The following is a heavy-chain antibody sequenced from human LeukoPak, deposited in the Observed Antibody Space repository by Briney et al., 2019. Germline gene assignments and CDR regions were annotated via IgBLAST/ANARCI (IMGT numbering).Heavy chain of an antibody. Sequence: ASVKVSCKASVYTFTNFDINWVRQAPGQGLEWMGWINPNSGNTGYAQKFQGRVTMTMNTSITTAYMELSSLISEDTAVYYCARGPQWRGDSYYIDVWGRGTTVTVSS. J-gene: IGHJ6*03. D-gene: IGHD6-19*01. CDR3: ARGPQWRGDSYYIDV. CDR2: INPNSGNT. CDR1: VYTFTNFD. V-gene: IGHV1-8*01.